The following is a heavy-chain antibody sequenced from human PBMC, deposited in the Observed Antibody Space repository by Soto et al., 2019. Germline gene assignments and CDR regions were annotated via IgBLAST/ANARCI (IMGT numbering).Heavy chain of an antibody. D-gene: IGHD3-3*01. V-gene: IGHV3-11*06. Sequence: PGESVKISCAASGFTFSDYYMSWIRQAPGKGLEWVSYISSSSSYTNYADSVKGRFTISRDNAKNSLYLQMNSLRAEDTAVYYCAREFLYDYYGMDVWGQGTTVTVSS. CDR1: GFTFSDYY. J-gene: IGHJ6*02. CDR3: AREFLYDYYGMDV. CDR2: ISSSSSYT.